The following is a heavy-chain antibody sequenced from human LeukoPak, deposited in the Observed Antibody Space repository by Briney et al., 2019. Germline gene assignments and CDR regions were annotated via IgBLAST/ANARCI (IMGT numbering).Heavy chain of an antibody. D-gene: IGHD7-27*01. CDR3: ARINWGREYYFDY. Sequence: SETLSLTCTVSGGSISSYYWSWIRQPPGKGLEWIGYIYYSGSTNYNPSLKSRVTISVDTSKNQFSLKLCSVTAADTAVYYCARINWGREYYFDYWGQGTLVTVSS. J-gene: IGHJ4*02. CDR2: IYYSGST. CDR1: GGSISSYY. V-gene: IGHV4-59*01.